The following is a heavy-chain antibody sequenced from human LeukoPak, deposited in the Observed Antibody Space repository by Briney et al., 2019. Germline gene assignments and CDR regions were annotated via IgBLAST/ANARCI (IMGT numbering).Heavy chain of an antibody. J-gene: IGHJ6*02. CDR2: IYYSGST. CDR3: ATEQRVYGMDV. V-gene: IGHV4-39*01. CDR1: GGSISSSSYY. Sequence: PSETLSLTCTVSGGSISSSSYYWGWIRQPPGKGLEWIGSIYYSGSTYYNPSLKSRVTISVDTSKNQFSLKLSSVTAADMAVYYCATEQRVYGMDVWGQGTTVTVSS. D-gene: IGHD6-25*01.